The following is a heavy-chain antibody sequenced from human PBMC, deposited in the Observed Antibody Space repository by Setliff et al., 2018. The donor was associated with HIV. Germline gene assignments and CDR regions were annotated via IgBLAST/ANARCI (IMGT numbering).Heavy chain of an antibody. CDR1: GGSITSGSYY. CDR2: IYYTGST. J-gene: IGHJ4*02. Sequence: SETLSLTCSVSGGSITSGSYYWIWIRQPAGKGLEWIGHIYYTGSTYYNPSLKSRVTISVDTSKKQFSLKLSSVTAADTAVYYCARRSGYAEDYWGQGTLVTVSS. D-gene: IGHD5-12*01. CDR3: ARRSGYAEDY. V-gene: IGHV4-61*10.